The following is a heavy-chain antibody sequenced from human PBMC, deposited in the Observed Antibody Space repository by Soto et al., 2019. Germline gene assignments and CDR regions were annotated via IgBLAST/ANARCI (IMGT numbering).Heavy chain of an antibody. J-gene: IGHJ4*02. CDR3: ARRDTSGFLRYFDN. D-gene: IGHD3-3*01. V-gene: IGHV1-69*06. CDR1: GGTLSSFINYP. CDR2: IVPNVGTV. Sequence: ASVKVSCKASGGTLSSFINYPINWVRQAPGQGLEWMGGIVPNVGTVNYAQKFQGRVTITADKSTGTAYMELSSLRSEDTALYYCARRDTSGFLRYFDNWGQGTLVTVSS.